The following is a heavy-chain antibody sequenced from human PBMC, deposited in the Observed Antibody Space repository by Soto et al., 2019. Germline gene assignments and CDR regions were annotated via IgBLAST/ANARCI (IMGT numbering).Heavy chain of an antibody. V-gene: IGHV1-8*01. CDR1: GYTFTSYD. CDR3: AKRGDFWSGYYSTFDY. J-gene: IGHJ4*02. D-gene: IGHD3-3*01. CDR2: MNPNRGNP. Sequence: QVQLVQSGAEVKKPGASVKVSCKASGYTFTSYDINWVRQATGQGLEWMGWMNPNRGNPGYAQKFQGRVTRTRNTSISTAYMELRSLRSEGTAVYYCAKRGDFWSGYYSTFDYWGQGTLVTVSS.